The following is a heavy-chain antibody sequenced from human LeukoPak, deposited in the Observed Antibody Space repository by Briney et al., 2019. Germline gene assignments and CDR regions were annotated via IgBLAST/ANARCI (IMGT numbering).Heavy chain of an antibody. CDR1: GGSISSYY. D-gene: IGHD5-18*01. Sequence: PSETLSLTCIVSGGSISSYYWSWIRQPPGKELEWIGYVYYSGNTNYNPSLKSRITISIDTSKNQFSLKLTSVTAADTAVYYCARVGYSYGFDCWGQGTLVTVSS. J-gene: IGHJ4*02. CDR3: ARVGYSYGFDC. CDR2: VYYSGNT. V-gene: IGHV4-59*08.